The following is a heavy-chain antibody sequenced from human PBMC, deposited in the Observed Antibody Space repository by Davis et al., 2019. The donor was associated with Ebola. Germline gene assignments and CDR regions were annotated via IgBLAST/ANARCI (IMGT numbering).Heavy chain of an antibody. D-gene: IGHD3-10*01. J-gene: IGHJ5*02. CDR2: INHSGST. Sequence: PSETLSLTCAVYGGSFSGYYWSWIRQPPGKGLEWIGEINHSGSTNYNPSLKSRVTISVDTSKNQFSLKLSSVTAADTAVYYCARGHYYGSGSYPWGQGTLVTVSS. CDR1: GGSFSGYY. CDR3: ARGHYYGSGSYP. V-gene: IGHV4-34*01.